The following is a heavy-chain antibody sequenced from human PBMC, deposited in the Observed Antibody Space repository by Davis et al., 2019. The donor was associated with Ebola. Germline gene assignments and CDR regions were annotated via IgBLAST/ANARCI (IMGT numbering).Heavy chain of an antibody. D-gene: IGHD3-22*01. V-gene: IGHV1-69*04. J-gene: IGHJ4*02. CDR1: GYSFTDDG. Sequence: SVKVSCMASGYSFTDDGSSRVRQPPGRGLEWMGRIIPILGIAYYAQKFQGRVTITADKSTSTAYMELSSLRSEDTAVYYCARSYYYDSSGYYLDYWGQGTLVTVSS. CDR2: IIPILGIA. CDR3: ARSYYYDSSGYYLDY.